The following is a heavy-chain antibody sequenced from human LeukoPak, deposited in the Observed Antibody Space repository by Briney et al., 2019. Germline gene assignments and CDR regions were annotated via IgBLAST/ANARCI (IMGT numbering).Heavy chain of an antibody. CDR3: AKDEASEYSSSRPDY. CDR1: GFTFDDYA. J-gene: IGHJ4*02. D-gene: IGHD6-6*01. V-gene: IGHV3-9*01. Sequence: GGSLRLSCAASGFTFDDYAMHWVRQAPGKGLEWVSGISWNSGSIGYADSVKGRFTISRDNSKNTLYLQMNSLRAEDTAVYYCAKDEASEYSSSRPDYWGQGTLVTVSS. CDR2: ISWNSGSI.